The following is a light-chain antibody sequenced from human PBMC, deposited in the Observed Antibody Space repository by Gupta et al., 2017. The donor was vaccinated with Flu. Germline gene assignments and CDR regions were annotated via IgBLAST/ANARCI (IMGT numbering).Light chain of an antibody. J-gene: IGLJ2*01. CDR3: QAWDSNTGV. Sequence: GDELGDKGGSGYQNRSGQSHDLVIYEDSKRPSGIPERFSGSNSGNTATLTVSGVQARDDAYYYCQAWDSNTGVFGGRTKLTVL. V-gene: IGLV3-1*01. CDR1: ELGDKG. CDR2: EDS.